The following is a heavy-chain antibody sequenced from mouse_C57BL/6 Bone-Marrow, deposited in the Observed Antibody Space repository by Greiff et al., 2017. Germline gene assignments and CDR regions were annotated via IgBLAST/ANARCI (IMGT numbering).Heavy chain of an antibody. D-gene: IGHD2-2*01. CDR1: GYTFTDYN. CDR3: ARFPLYGDDVGRGYYFDY. CDR2: INPNNGGT. V-gene: IGHV1-18*01. J-gene: IGHJ2*01. Sequence: EVQLQQSGPELVKPGASVKIPCKASGYTFTDYNMDWVKQSHGKSLEWIGDINPNNGGTIYNQKFKGKATLTVDKSSSTAYMELRSLTSEDTAVYYCARFPLYGDDVGRGYYFDYWGQGTTLTVSS.